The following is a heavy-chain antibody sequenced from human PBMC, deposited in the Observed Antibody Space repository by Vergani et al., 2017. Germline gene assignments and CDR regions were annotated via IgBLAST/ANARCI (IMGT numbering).Heavy chain of an antibody. CDR3: ARMRYSYGWNPFDY. CDR2: MNPNSGNT. Sequence: QVQLVQSGAEVKKPGASVKVSCKASGYTFTSYDINWVRQATGQGLEWMGWMNPNSGNTGYAQKFQGRVTMTRNTSISTAYMELSSLRSEDTAVYYCARMRYSYGWNPFDYWGQGTQVTVSS. CDR1: GYTFTSYD. D-gene: IGHD5-18*01. J-gene: IGHJ4*02. V-gene: IGHV1-8*01.